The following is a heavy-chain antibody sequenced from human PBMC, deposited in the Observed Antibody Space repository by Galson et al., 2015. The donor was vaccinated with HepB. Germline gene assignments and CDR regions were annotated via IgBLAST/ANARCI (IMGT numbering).Heavy chain of an antibody. CDR3: TRHRGSYFHYYYGMDV. CDR2: IRSKANSYAT. V-gene: IGHV3-73*01. D-gene: IGHD1-26*01. CDR1: GFTFSGSA. Sequence: RLSCAASGFTFSGSAMHWVRQASGKGLEWVGRIRSKANSYATAYAASVKGRFTISRDDSKNTAYLQMNSLKTEDTAVYYCTRHRGSYFHYYYGMDVWGQGTTVTVSS. J-gene: IGHJ6*02.